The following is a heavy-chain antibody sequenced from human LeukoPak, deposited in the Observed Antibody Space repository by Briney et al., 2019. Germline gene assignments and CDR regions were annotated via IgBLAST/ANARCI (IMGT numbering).Heavy chain of an antibody. J-gene: IGHJ5*02. CDR1: GGSFSGYY. CDR2: INHSGST. CDR3: VSLRRIIVVVPAALSGNWFDP. Sequence: SETLSLTCAVYGGSFSGYYWSWIRQPPGKGLEWIGEINHSGSTNYNPSLKSRVTISVDTSKNQFSLKLSSVTAADTAVYNCVSLRRIIVVVPAALSGNWFDPWGQGTLVTVSS. V-gene: IGHV4-34*01. D-gene: IGHD2-2*01.